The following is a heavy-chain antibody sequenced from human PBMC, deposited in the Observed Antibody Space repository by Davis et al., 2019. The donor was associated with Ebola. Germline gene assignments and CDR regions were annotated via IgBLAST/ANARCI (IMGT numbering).Heavy chain of an antibody. V-gene: IGHV4-38-2*02. CDR3: ARDSLGATSLDS. Sequence: SETLSLTCTVSGYSISSGYYWGWIRQPPGKGLEWIGSIFENGDTYYNPSLTSRVTISVDTSKNQFSLELASVTAADTAVYFCARDSLGATSLDSWGQGTLVTVSS. CDR1: GYSISSGYY. J-gene: IGHJ4*02. CDR2: IFENGDT. D-gene: IGHD1-26*01.